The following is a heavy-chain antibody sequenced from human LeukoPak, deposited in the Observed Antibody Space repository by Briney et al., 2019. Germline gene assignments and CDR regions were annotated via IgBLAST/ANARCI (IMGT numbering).Heavy chain of an antibody. Sequence: PGGSLRLSCAASGFTFSSYAMHWVRQAPGKGLEWVAVISHDGSNKYYADSVKGRFTISRDNSKNTLYLQMNSLRAEDTAVYYCARSRRFRDSGMDYWGQGTLVTVSS. D-gene: IGHD6-25*01. CDR2: ISHDGSNK. CDR3: ARSRRFRDSGMDY. J-gene: IGHJ4*02. V-gene: IGHV3-30*04. CDR1: GFTFSSYA.